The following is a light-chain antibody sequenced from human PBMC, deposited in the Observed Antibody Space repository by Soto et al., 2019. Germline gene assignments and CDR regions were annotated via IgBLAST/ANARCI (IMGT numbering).Light chain of an antibody. CDR1: QSLLHSNGYNY. Sequence: DLVMTQSPLSLPVTPGEPASISCRPSQSLLHSNGYNYLDWYLQKPGQSPQLLIYLGSNRASGVPDRFSGSGSGTDFTLKISRVEAEDVGVYYCMQALQAPTFGQGTRLEIK. J-gene: IGKJ5*01. V-gene: IGKV2-28*01. CDR2: LGS. CDR3: MQALQAPT.